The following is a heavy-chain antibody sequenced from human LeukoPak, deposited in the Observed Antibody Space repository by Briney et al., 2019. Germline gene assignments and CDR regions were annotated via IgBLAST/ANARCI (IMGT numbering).Heavy chain of an antibody. CDR2: ISPYNGDT. CDR3: ARDKAFLGYYDTSGYFQQWFDS. CDR1: GYTFNTYG. V-gene: IGHV1-18*04. Sequence: ASVKVSCKASGYTFNTYGITWVRQAPGQGLEWMGWISPYNGDTHYAQKFQDRVTMTTDTSTSTAYMDLRSLGFDDTAVYYCARDKAFLGYYDTSGYFQQWFDSWGQGTLVTVSS. D-gene: IGHD3-22*01. J-gene: IGHJ5*01.